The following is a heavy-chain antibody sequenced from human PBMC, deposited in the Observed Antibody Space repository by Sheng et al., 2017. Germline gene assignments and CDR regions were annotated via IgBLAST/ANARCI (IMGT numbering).Heavy chain of an antibody. J-gene: IGHJ4*02. CDR1: GGSFSGYY. V-gene: IGHV4-34*01. Sequence: QVQLQQWGAGLLKPSETLSLTCAVYGGSFSGYYWSWIRQPPGKGLEWIGEINHSGSTNYNPSLKSRVTISVDTSKNQFSLKLSSVTAADTAVYYCARGFLLVTNDSSGYSQRKYFDYWGQGTLVTVSS. CDR2: INHSGST. D-gene: IGHD3-22*01. CDR3: ARGFLLVTNDSSGYSQRKYFDY.